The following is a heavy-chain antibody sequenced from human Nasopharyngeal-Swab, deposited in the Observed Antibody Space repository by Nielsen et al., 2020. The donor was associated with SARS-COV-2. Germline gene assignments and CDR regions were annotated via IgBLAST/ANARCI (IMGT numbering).Heavy chain of an antibody. CDR3: ARAYYDILTGYYYGMDV. D-gene: IGHD3-9*01. V-gene: IGHV2-70*01. J-gene: IGHJ6*02. CDR1: GFSLSTSGMC. Sequence: SGPTLVKPTQTLTLTCTFSGFSLSTSGMCVSWIRQPPGKALEWLALIDWDDDNYYSTSLKTRLTISKDTSKNQVVLTMTNMDPVDTATYYCARAYYDILTGYYYGMDVWGQGTTVTVSS. CDR2: IDWDDDN.